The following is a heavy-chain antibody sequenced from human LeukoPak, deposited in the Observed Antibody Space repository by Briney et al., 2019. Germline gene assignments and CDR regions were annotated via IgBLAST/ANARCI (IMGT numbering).Heavy chain of an antibody. CDR3: ARGPNYYDSSGYYSEY. CDR2: ISSSSGYI. Sequence: GGSLRLSCAASGFTFSSYSMNWVRQAPGKGLGWVSSISSSSGYIFDADSVKGRFTISRDNAKNSLYLQMNSLRAEDTAVYYCARGPNYYDSSGYYSEYWGQGTLVTVSS. CDR1: GFTFSSYS. V-gene: IGHV3-21*01. J-gene: IGHJ4*02. D-gene: IGHD3-22*01.